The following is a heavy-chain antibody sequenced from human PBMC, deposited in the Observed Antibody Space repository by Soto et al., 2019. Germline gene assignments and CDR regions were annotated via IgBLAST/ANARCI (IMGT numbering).Heavy chain of an antibody. Sequence: PLETLSLTCAVSGGAISSGGYPWSWIQQPPGKGLEWIGYIYHSGSTHYNPSLKSRVTISVDRSKNQFSLKLSSVTAADTAVYYCARVPDRWGQGTLVTVS. V-gene: IGHV4-30-2*01. D-gene: IGHD2-2*01. J-gene: IGHJ5*02. CDR3: ARVPDR. CDR1: GGAISSGGYP. CDR2: IYHSGST.